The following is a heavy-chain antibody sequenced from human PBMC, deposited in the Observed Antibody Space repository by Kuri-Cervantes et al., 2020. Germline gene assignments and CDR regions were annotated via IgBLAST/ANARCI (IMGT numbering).Heavy chain of an antibody. Sequence: ASVKVSCKASVYTFTSYGISWVRQAPGQGLEWMGWISAYNGNTNYAQKLQGRVTMTTDTSTSTAYMELRSLRSDDTAVYYCARADITMIVVVISLDYWGQGTLVTVSS. D-gene: IGHD3-22*01. V-gene: IGHV1-18*01. CDR3: ARADITMIVVVISLDY. CDR1: VYTFTSYG. CDR2: ISAYNGNT. J-gene: IGHJ4*02.